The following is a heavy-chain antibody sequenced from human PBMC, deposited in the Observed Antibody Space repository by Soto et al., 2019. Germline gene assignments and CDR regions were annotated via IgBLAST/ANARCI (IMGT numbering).Heavy chain of an antibody. CDR3: ARDQVGALYYYYYGLDV. CDR2: ISSSSTYI. Sequence: GGSLRLSCAASGFTFRTYSMNWVRQAPGKGLEWVSSISSSSTYIYYADSVRGRFTISRDNAKNSLYLQMNSLRVEDTAVYYCARDQVGALYYYYYGLDVWGQGTTGTSPQ. V-gene: IGHV3-21*01. CDR1: GFTFRTYS. D-gene: IGHD1-26*01. J-gene: IGHJ6*01.